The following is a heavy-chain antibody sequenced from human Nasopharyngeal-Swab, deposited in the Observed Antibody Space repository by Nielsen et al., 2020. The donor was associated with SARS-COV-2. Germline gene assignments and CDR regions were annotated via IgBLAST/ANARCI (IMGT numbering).Heavy chain of an antibody. CDR2: INHIGST. D-gene: IGHD4-17*01. J-gene: IGHJ4*02. CDR1: GGSFTTYS. V-gene: IGHV4-34*01. CDR3: ARGRYYDDYDY. Sequence: SETLSLTCAVYGGSFTTYSWIWIRQPPGKGLEWIGKINHIGSTNYNTYNPSLNSRVTISLATSKNQFSLTLTSVTAADTAIYFCARGRYYDDYDYWGQGALVTVSS.